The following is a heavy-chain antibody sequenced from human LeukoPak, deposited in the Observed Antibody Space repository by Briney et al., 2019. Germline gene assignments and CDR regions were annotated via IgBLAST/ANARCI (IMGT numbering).Heavy chain of an antibody. J-gene: IGHJ4*02. D-gene: IGHD1-26*01. CDR1: GFAFSSYN. CDR3: ASSGSYRFDY. CDR2: IGSSGSPT. V-gene: IGHV3-48*02. Sequence: GGSLRLSCAASGFAFSSYNMNWVRQAPGKGLEWISYIGSSGSPTHYADSVGGRFTISRDNAKNSLYLQMSSLRDEDTAVYYCASSGSYRFDYWGQGTLVTVSS.